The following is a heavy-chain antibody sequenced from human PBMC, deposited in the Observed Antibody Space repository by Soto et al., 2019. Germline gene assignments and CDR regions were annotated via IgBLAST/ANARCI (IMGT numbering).Heavy chain of an antibody. CDR2: ISAYNGNT. V-gene: IGHV1-18*01. D-gene: IGHD4-17*01. CDR3: ARGSSYGDYLFYYGMDV. Sequence: ASVKVSCKASGYTFTSYGISWVRQAPGQGLEWMGWISAYNGNTNYAQKLQGRVTMTTDTSTSTAYMDLRSLRSYDTAVYYCARGSSYGDYLFYYGMDVWGQGTTVTVSS. CDR1: GYTFTSYG. J-gene: IGHJ6*02.